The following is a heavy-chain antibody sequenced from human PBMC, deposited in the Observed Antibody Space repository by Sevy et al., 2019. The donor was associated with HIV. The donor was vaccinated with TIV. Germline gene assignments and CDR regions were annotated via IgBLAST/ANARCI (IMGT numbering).Heavy chain of an antibody. J-gene: IGHJ4*02. V-gene: IGHV3-33*01. Sequence: GGSLRLSCAASGFTFSSYGMHWVRQAPGKGLEWVAVIWYDGSNKYYADSVKGRFTISRDNSYNTLKLQMNSLGAEDTAVYYCARDGLSSGWLFDSWGQGTLVTVSS. CDR1: GFTFSSYG. CDR3: ARDGLSSGWLFDS. D-gene: IGHD6-19*01. CDR2: IWYDGSNK.